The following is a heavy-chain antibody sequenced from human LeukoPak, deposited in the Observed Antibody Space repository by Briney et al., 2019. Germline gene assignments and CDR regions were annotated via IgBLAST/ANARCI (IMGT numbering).Heavy chain of an antibody. CDR1: GGTFSSYA. V-gene: IGHV1-69*04. J-gene: IGHJ4*02. Sequence: TVTVSCKASGGTFSSYAISWVRQAPGQGLEWMRRIIPIFGIANYAQKFQRRVTITADKSTSTAYMELSSLRSEDTAVYYCAREGGGYSYGPGVFDYWGQGTLVTVSS. D-gene: IGHD5-18*01. CDR3: AREGGGYSYGPGVFDY. CDR2: IIPIFGIA.